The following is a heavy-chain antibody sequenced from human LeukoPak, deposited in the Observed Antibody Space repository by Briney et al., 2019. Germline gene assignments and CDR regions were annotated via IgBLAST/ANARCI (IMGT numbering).Heavy chain of an antibody. J-gene: IGHJ4*02. CDR3: ARDRSEFDY. Sequence: PSETLSLTCTVSGGSISSYYWSWIRQPPGKGLEGIGYIYYSGSTDYNPSLKSRVTISVDTSKNQFSLKLSSVTAADTAVYYCARDRSEFDYWGQGTLVTVSS. CDR2: IYYSGST. V-gene: IGHV4-59*01. CDR1: GGSISSYY.